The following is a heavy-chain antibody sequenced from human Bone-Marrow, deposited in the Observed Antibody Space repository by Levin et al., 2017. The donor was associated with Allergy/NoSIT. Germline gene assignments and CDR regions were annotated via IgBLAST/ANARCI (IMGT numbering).Heavy chain of an antibody. V-gene: IGHV3-30-3*01. CDR2: ISFDGNNQ. J-gene: IGHJ4*02. CDR1: GFTFSSYA. CDR3: ARPMWRDSSGYHFWLFDY. Sequence: QAGGSLRLSCVGSGFTFSSYAMHWVRQSPGRGLEWVAVISFDGNNQYHADSVRGRFTVSRDNSKNTLYLQMDSLSVEDTAVYFCARPMWRDSSGYHFWLFDYWGQGSLVAVSS. D-gene: IGHD3-22*01.